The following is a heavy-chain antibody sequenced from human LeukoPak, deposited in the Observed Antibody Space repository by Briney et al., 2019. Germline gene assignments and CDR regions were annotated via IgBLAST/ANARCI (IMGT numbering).Heavy chain of an antibody. D-gene: IGHD3-22*01. J-gene: IGHJ3*02. CDR3: ALTYYYDSSGFDAFDI. CDR2: IYTSGST. V-gene: IGHV4-61*02. Sequence: SETLSLTCAVSGGSISSSNWWSWVRQPAGKGLEWIGRIYTSGSTNYNPSLKSRVTISVDTSKNQFSLKLSSVTAADTAVYYCALTYYYDSSGFDAFDIWGQGTMVTVSS. CDR1: GGSISSSNW.